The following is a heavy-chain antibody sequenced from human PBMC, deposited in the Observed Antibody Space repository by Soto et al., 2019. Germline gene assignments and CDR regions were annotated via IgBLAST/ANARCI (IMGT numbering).Heavy chain of an antibody. D-gene: IGHD1-26*01. J-gene: IGHJ5*02. CDR1: GGSISSGGYY. V-gene: IGHV4-61*02. CDR2: IYATGDT. CDR3: VRDGTKNLRDRFEP. Sequence: PSETLSLTCTVSGGSISSGGYYWSWIRQPPGKGLEWIGRIYATGDTDYNPSLKSRISMSVDMSKKQFSLTLRSVTAADTAIYYCVRDGTKNLRDRFEPWGRGILVTVLL.